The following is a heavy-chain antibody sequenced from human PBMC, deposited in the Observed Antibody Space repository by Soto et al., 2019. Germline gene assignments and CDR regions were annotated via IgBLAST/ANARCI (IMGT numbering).Heavy chain of an antibody. CDR3: ARDFTGYFDY. V-gene: IGHV3-66*01. CDR1: GFTVSSNY. Sequence: GVSLRLSCAASGFTVSSNYMSWVRQAPGKGLEWVSVIYSGGSTYYADSVKGRFTISRDNSKNTLYLQMNSLRAEDTAVYYCARDFTGYFDYWGQGTLVTVSS. J-gene: IGHJ4*02. D-gene: IGHD3-16*01. CDR2: IYSGGST.